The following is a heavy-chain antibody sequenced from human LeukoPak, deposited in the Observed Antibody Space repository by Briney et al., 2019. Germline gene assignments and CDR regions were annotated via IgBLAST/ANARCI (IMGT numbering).Heavy chain of an antibody. CDR3: ARLWGGNGYSGGSLNL. CDR1: GYTFSRHG. J-gene: IGHJ5*02. V-gene: IGHV3-33*01. Sequence: GGSLRLSCAASGYTFSRHGIQWVRQAPGKGLEWVAVVWYDGRNRDYADSVKGRFTISKDNSNNMVFLQMDRLRAEDTAVYYCARLWGGNGYSGGSLNLWGQGTLVTVSS. CDR2: VWYDGRNR. D-gene: IGHD3-16*01.